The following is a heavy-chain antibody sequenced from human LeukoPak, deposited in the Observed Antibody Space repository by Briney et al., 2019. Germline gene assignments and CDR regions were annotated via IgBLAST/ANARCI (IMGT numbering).Heavy chain of an antibody. Sequence: ASVKVSCKASGYTFTNYNINWVRQATGQGLEWMGWMNPNTGNAAYAQKFRGRVTMTRNTSISTAYMDLSSLRSEDTAVYYCATPSGYDLDAFDIWGQGTMVTVSS. J-gene: IGHJ3*02. CDR1: GYTFTNYN. V-gene: IGHV1-8*01. CDR2: MNPNTGNA. D-gene: IGHD5-12*01. CDR3: ATPSGYDLDAFDI.